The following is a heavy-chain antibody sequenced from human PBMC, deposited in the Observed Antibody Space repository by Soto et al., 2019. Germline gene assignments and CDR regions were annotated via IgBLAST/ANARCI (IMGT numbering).Heavy chain of an antibody. Sequence: PGGSLRLSCSASGFTFSSYAMHWVRQAPGKGLEYVSAISSNGGSTYYANSVKGRFTISRDNSKNTLYLQMGSLRAEDMAVYYCARDSGIVVVPAAGGYYYYGMDVWGQGTTVTVSS. CDR2: ISSNGGST. CDR1: GFTFSSYA. V-gene: IGHV3-64*01. D-gene: IGHD2-2*01. CDR3: ARDSGIVVVPAAGGYYYYGMDV. J-gene: IGHJ6*02.